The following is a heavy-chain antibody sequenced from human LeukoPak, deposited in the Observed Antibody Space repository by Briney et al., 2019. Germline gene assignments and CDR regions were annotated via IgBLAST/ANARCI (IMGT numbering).Heavy chain of an antibody. CDR3: AKDRRMNYYGSGSYKGPQLNGY. CDR1: GYTFTSYG. V-gene: IGHV1-18*01. Sequence: ASVKVSCKASGYTFTSYGISWVRQAPGQGLEWMGWISAYNGNTNYAQKLQGRVTMTTDTSTSTAYMELRSLRSDDTAVYYCAKDRRMNYYGSGSYKGPQLNGYWGQGTLVTVSS. D-gene: IGHD3-10*01. J-gene: IGHJ4*02. CDR2: ISAYNGNT.